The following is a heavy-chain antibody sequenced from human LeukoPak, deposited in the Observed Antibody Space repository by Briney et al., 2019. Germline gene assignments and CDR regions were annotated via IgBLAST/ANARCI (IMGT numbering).Heavy chain of an antibody. CDR3: ARDEYYYDSTSGYMDV. CDR2: IYSDGTT. V-gene: IGHV3-66*01. Sequence: GGSLRLSCAASGFNINYYYMSWVRQSPGKGLEWVSVIYSDGTTYYTDSVKGRFTISRDNSKNTLYLQMNSLRAEDTAVYYCARDEYYYDSTSGYMDVWGKGTTVTISS. CDR1: GFNINYYY. D-gene: IGHD3-22*01. J-gene: IGHJ6*03.